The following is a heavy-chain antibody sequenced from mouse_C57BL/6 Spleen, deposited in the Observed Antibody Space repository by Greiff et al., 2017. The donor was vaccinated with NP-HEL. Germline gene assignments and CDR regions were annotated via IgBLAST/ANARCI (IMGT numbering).Heavy chain of an antibody. CDR1: GFTFTDYY. CDR2: IRNKANGYTT. D-gene: IGHD2-5*01. J-gene: IGHJ3*01. CDR3: ASLYSNFAWFAY. V-gene: IGHV7-3*01. Sequence: EVKLMESGGGLVQPGGSLSLSCAASGFTFTDYYMSWVRQPPGKALEWLGFIRNKANGYTTEYSASVKGRFTISRDNSQSILYLQMNALRAEDSATYYCASLYSNFAWFAYWGQGTLVTVSA.